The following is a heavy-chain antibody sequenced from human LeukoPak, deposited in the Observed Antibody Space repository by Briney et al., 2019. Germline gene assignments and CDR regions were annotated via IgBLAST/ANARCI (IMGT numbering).Heavy chain of an antibody. J-gene: IGHJ4*02. CDR2: ISGSGGST. D-gene: IGHD5-18*01. CDR3: AKRIQSAMAMGY. Sequence: GGSLRLSCAASGFTFSSYGMSWVRQAPGKGLEWVSAISGSGGSTYYADSVKGRFTISRDNSKNTMYLQMNSLRAEDTAVYYCAKRIQSAMAMGYWGQGTLVTVSS. V-gene: IGHV3-23*01. CDR1: GFTFSSYG.